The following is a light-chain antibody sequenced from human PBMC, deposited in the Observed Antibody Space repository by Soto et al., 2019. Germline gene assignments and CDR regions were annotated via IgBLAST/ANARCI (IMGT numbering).Light chain of an antibody. CDR2: AAS. CDR3: QQYNSYS. Sequence: DIQMTQSPSTLSASVGDRVTITCRASQSISSWLAWYQQKPGQAPKLLIYAASTLQSGVPSRFSGSGSGTDSTLTISCLQSEDFATYYCQQYNSYSFGQGTKV. V-gene: IGKV1-5*01. CDR1: QSISSW. J-gene: IGKJ1*01.